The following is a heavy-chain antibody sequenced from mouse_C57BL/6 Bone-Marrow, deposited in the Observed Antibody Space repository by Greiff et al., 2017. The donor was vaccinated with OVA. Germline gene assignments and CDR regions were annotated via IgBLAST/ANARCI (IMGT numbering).Heavy chain of an antibody. D-gene: IGHD6-2*01. J-gene: IGHJ4*01. Sequence: VQLQQSGAELVRPGASVKLSCTASGFNIKDDYMHWVKQRPEQGLEWIGWIDPENGDTEYASKFQGKATITADPSSNTAYLQLSSLTSEDTAVYYCTTNLFYAMDYWGQGTSVTVSS. CDR2: IDPENGDT. V-gene: IGHV14-4*01. CDR3: TTNLFYAMDY. CDR1: GFNIKDDY.